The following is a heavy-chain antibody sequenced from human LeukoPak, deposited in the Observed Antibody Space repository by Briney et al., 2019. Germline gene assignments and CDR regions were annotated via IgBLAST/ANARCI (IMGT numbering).Heavy chain of an antibody. J-gene: IGHJ4*02. Sequence: GESLKISCKGSGYRFTSYWIGWVRQIPGKGLEWMGIIYPGDSDTRYSPSFQGQVTISADKSISTAYLQWSSLKASDTAMYYCARYSSSGPYYFDYWGQGTLVTVSS. D-gene: IGHD6-13*01. CDR2: IYPGDSDT. V-gene: IGHV5-51*01. CDR3: ARYSSSGPYYFDY. CDR1: GYRFTSYW.